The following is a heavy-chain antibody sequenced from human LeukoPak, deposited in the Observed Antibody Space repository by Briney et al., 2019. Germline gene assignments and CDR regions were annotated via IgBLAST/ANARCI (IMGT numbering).Heavy chain of an antibody. CDR1: GYTFTSYY. D-gene: IGHD5-24*01. V-gene: IGHV1-46*01. CDR3: ARALSEMATIGEDFDY. J-gene: IGHJ4*02. CDR2: INPTGGST. Sequence: ASVKVSCKASGYTFTSYYMHWVRQAPGQGLEWMGLINPTGGSTSYAQKFQGRVTMTRDTSTSTVFMELSSLRSEDTAMYYCARALSEMATIGEDFDYWGQGTLVTVSS.